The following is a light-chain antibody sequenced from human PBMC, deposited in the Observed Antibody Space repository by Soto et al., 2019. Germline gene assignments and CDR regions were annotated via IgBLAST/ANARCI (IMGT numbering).Light chain of an antibody. CDR3: QQYNSYPWT. V-gene: IGKV1-5*01. Sequence: LLMTQSPATLAAPVRHRPSTTSPAIQSISNYLAWYQQKPGKAPKLLIYGASSLESGVPSRYSGSGSGTEFTLTISSLQPDDFATYYCQQYNSYPWTFGQGTKVDIK. CDR2: GAS. CDR1: QSISNY. J-gene: IGKJ1*01.